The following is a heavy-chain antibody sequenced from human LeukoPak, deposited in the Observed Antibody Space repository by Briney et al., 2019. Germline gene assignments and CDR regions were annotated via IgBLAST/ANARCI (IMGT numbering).Heavy chain of an antibody. CDR3: ARAVRAHPPADF. Sequence: GGSLRLSCAASGFSFSSYWMHWVRQAPGKGLEWVSRINSDGSSTTYADSVKGRSSISRDNAKNTLYLQMSSLRAEDTGVYYCARAVRAHPPADFWGQGTLVTVSS. CDR2: INSDGSST. CDR1: GFSFSSYW. V-gene: IGHV3-74*01. D-gene: IGHD3-3*01. J-gene: IGHJ4*02.